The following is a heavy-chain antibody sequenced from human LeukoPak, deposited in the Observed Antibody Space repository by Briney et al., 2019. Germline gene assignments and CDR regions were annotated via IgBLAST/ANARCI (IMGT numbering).Heavy chain of an antibody. Sequence: SQTLSLTCAISGDSVSSDSAAWSWIRQSPSRGLEWLGRTYYRSKWYNDYAVSEKSRITINPDTSKNQFFLQLNSVTPEDTAVYYCARGVHPYYFDYWGQGTLVTVSS. D-gene: IGHD3-10*01. V-gene: IGHV6-1*01. CDR2: TYYRSKWYN. CDR3: ARGVHPYYFDY. J-gene: IGHJ4*02. CDR1: GDSVSSDSAA.